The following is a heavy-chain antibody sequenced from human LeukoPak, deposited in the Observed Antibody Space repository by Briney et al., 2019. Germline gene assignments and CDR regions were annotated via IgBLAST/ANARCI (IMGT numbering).Heavy chain of an antibody. V-gene: IGHV4-34*01. CDR3: ARGPRNIVVVPAEGYFDY. CDR2: INHSGST. D-gene: IGHD2-2*01. CDR1: GGSFSGYY. J-gene: IGHJ4*02. Sequence: PSETLSLTCAVYGGSFSGYYWSWIRHPPGKGLEWIGEINHSGSTNYNPSLKSRVTISVDTSKNQFSLKLSSVTAADTAVYYCARGPRNIVVVPAEGYFDYWGQGTLVTVSS.